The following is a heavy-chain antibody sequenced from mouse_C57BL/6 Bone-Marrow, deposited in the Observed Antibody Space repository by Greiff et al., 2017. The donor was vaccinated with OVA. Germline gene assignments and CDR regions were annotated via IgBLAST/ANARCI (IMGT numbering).Heavy chain of an antibody. J-gene: IGHJ4*01. V-gene: IGHV1-18*01. Sequence: VQLQQSGPELVKPGASVKIPCKASGYTFTDYNMDWVKQSHGKSLEWIGDINPNNGGTIYNQKFKGKATLTVYKSSSTAYMELRSLTSENTAVYYCARPRAMDYWGQGTSVTVSS. CDR3: ARPRAMDY. CDR1: GYTFTDYN. CDR2: INPNNGGT.